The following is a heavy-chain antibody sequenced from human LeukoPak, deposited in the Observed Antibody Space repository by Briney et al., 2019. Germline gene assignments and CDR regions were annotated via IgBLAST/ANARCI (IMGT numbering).Heavy chain of an antibody. J-gene: IGHJ4*02. CDR1: GFTFSSYA. CDR2: ISGSDGST. D-gene: IGHD4-17*01. CDR3: AKPHVSTTVTTYFDY. V-gene: IGHV3-23*01. Sequence: TGGSLRLSCAASGFTFSSYAMSWVRQAPGKGLEWVSAISGSDGSTYYADSVKGRFTISRDNSKNTLYLQMNSLRAEDTAVYYCAKPHVSTTVTTYFDYWGQGTLVTVSS.